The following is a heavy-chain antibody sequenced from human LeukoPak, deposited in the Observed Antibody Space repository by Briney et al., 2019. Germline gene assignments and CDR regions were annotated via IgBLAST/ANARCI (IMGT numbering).Heavy chain of an antibody. V-gene: IGHV4-39*07. CDR3: ARSYNRYCSGGSCYGGWFDP. Sequence: SETLSLTCTVSGGSISSSSYYWGWIRQPPGKGLEWIGSIYYSGSTYYNPSLKSRVTISVDTSKNQFSLKLSSVTAADTAVYYCARSYNRYCSGGSCYGGWFDPWGQGTLVTVSS. CDR2: IYYSGST. J-gene: IGHJ5*02. CDR1: GGSISSSSYY. D-gene: IGHD2-15*01.